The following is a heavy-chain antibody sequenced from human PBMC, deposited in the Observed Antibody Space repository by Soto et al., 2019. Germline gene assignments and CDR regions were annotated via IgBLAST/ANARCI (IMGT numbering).Heavy chain of an antibody. V-gene: IGHV1-69*06. CDR1: GGTSSSYA. CDR3: ASLSIAARPTDD. J-gene: IGHJ4*02. D-gene: IGHD6-6*01. CDR2: IIPIFGTA. Sequence: SVKVSCKAAGGTSSSYAITWVRQAPGQGLEWMGGIIPIFGTANYAQKCQGRVTITADNSTSTAYMELSSLRSEDTAVYYGASLSIAARPTDDWGQGTLVTVSS.